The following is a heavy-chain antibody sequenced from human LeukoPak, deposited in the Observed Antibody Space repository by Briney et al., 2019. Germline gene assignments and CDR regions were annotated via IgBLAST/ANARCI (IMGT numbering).Heavy chain of an antibody. J-gene: IGHJ3*01. D-gene: IGHD6-19*01. Sequence: SQTLSLTCAISGDSVSSTRALWNWIRQSPSRGLEWLGRTYYRSKWYSDYALSVKSRITINPDSSKNQFSLQLNSVTPEDTAVYYCARARIAVAGLSAFDVWGQGTKVTVSS. CDR2: TYYRSKWYS. CDR3: ARARIAVAGLSAFDV. V-gene: IGHV6-1*01. CDR1: GDSVSSTRAL.